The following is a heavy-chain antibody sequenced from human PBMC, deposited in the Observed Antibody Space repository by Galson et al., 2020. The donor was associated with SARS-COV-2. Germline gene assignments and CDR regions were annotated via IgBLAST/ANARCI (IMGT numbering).Heavy chain of an antibody. CDR1: GYTISSGYY. CDR2: IYHSGNT. CDR3: VRVDWDIVGVVTAHFDF. Sequence: SQTLSLTCSVSGYTISSGYYWGWIRQSPGRGLEWIANIYHSGNTYYNPSLKSRVTISVDTSKNQFSLTMNSVTAADTAVYYCVRVDWDIVGVVTAHFDFWGQGTLVTVSS. J-gene: IGHJ4*02. D-gene: IGHD2-15*01. V-gene: IGHV4-38-2*02.